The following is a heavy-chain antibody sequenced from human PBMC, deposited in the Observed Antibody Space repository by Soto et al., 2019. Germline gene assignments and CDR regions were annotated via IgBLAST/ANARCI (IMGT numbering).Heavy chain of an antibody. CDR3: ARVGAGGWYRDNIYWFAP. Sequence: GASVKFSCKASGYTFTSYGISWVRQAPGQGLEWMGWISAYNGNTNYAKKLQGRVTMTTDTSTSTDYTELRSLRSDDTAVYYCARVGAGGWYRDNIYWFAPWGQGTLVTVSS. V-gene: IGHV1-18*01. D-gene: IGHD6-19*01. J-gene: IGHJ5*02. CDR2: ISAYNGNT. CDR1: GYTFTSYG.